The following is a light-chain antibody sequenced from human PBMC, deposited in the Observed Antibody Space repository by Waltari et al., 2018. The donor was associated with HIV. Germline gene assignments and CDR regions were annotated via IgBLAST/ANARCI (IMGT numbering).Light chain of an antibody. CDR1: QAIRNQ. CDR3: QKFNSAPLT. Sequence: DIQMTQSPSSLSAFVGDRVTITCRASQAIRNQLAWYQHKAGKVPKLLIYAASTLQSGVPSRFNGSGSGTDFTLTITNLQPEDIATYYCQKFNSAPLTFGGGTKVEIK. J-gene: IGKJ4*01. V-gene: IGKV1-27*01. CDR2: AAS.